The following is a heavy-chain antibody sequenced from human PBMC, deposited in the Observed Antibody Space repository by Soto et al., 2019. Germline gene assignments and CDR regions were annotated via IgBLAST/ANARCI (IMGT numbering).Heavy chain of an antibody. D-gene: IGHD3-3*01. CDR3: ARHIFLKGYYYYGMEV. CDR2: IYYSGST. Sequence: SETLSLTCTVSGGSISSYYWSWIRQPPGKGLEWIGYIYYSGSTNYNPSLKSRVTISVDTSKNQFSLKLSSVTAADTAVYYCARHIFLKGYYYYGMEVWGQGTTVTVSS. CDR1: GGSISSYY. J-gene: IGHJ6*02. V-gene: IGHV4-59*08.